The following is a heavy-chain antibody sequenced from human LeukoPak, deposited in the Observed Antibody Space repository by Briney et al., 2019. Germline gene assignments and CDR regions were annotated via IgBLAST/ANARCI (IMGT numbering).Heavy chain of an antibody. J-gene: IGHJ4*02. CDR1: GFTFSSYG. CDR2: IRYDGSNK. Sequence: GGSLRLSCAASGFTFSSYGMHWVRQAPGKGLEWVAFIRYDGSNKYYADSVKGRFTISRDNSKNTLYLQMNSLRAEDTAVYYCAKDGDLRDYFDYWGQGTLVTVSS. V-gene: IGHV3-30*02. D-gene: IGHD3-10*01. CDR3: AKDGDLRDYFDY.